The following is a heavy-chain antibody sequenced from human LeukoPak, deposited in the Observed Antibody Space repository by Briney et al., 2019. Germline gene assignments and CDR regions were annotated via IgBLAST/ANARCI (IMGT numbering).Heavy chain of an antibody. CDR1: GFTFSSYA. CDR3: ARGGSSSWDYFDY. V-gene: IGHV3-64*01. CDR2: ISSNGGST. Sequence: GGSLRLSCAASGFTFSSYAMHWVRQATGKGLEYVSGISSNGGSTYYANSVKGRFTISRDNSKNTLYLQMGSLRGEDMAVYYCARGGSSSWDYFDYWGQGTLVTVSS. J-gene: IGHJ4*02. D-gene: IGHD6-13*01.